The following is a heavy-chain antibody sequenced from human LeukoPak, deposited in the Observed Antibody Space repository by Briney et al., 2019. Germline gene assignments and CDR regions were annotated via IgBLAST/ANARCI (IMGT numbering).Heavy chain of an antibody. V-gene: IGHV1-2*02. CDR3: ARSFGPHRFALLEGYFDY. CDR2: INPNSGGT. CDR1: GYTFTGYY. Sequence: ASVKVSCRASGYTFTGYYIHWVRQAPGQGLEWMGWINPNSGGTNYAQKFQGRVTMTRDTSISTAYMELSRLTSDDTAVYYCARSFGPHRFALLEGYFDYWGQGTLVTVSS. J-gene: IGHJ4*02. D-gene: IGHD3-10*01.